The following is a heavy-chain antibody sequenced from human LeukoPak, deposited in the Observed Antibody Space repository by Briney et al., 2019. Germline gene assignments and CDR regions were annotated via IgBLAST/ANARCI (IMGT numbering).Heavy chain of an antibody. D-gene: IGHD4-17*01. Sequence: SETLSLTCTVSGGSISSYYWSWIRQPPGKGLEWIGYIYYSGSTNYNPSLKSRVTISVDRSKNQFSLKLSSVTAADTAVYYCAREDYDYVDYWGQGTLVTVSS. CDR1: GGSISSYY. CDR2: IYYSGST. CDR3: AREDYDYVDY. V-gene: IGHV4-59*12. J-gene: IGHJ4*02.